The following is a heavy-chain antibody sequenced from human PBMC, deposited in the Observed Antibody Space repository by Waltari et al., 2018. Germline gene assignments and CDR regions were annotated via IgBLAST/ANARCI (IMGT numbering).Heavy chain of an antibody. Sequence: QVQLVQSGAEAKKPGSSVRVSCRASGGTFTSDSVNWVGQAPGKGLEWMGGNQADIRGKKDAVKFQGRITRTADKSTGTVYMELSSLRSDDTAVYYCAGGDGGYYYHKMDVWGQGTTVTVSS. J-gene: IGHJ6*02. D-gene: IGHD3-22*01. CDR2: NQADIRGK. V-gene: IGHV1-69*02. CDR3: AGGDGGYYYHKMDV. CDR1: GGTFTSDS.